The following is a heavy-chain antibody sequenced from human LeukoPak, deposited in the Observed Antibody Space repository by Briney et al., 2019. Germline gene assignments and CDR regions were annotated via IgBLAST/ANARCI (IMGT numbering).Heavy chain of an antibody. CDR2: ISWNSGSI. J-gene: IGHJ4*02. D-gene: IGHD2-21*01. V-gene: IGHV3-9*01. CDR3: AKDIAHYPGYFDY. CDR1: GFTFDDYA. Sequence: GGSLRLSCAPSGFTFDDYAMHWVRQAPGKGLEWVSGISWNSGSIGYADSVKGRFTISRDNAKNSLYLQMNSLRAEDTALYYCAKDIAHYPGYFDYWGQGTLVTVSS.